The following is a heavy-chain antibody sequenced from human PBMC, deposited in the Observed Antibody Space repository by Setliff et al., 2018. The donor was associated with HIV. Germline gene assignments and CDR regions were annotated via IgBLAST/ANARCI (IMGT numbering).Heavy chain of an antibody. Sequence: GESLKISCKGSGYNFTNFWIGWVRQMPGKGLEYMGIIWPGDSDTRYSPSFQGQVTISADKSISTAYLQWSSLKASDTAMYYCTRLGGSYAPHYYWGQGTLVTVSS. CDR1: GYNFTNFW. J-gene: IGHJ4*02. CDR2: IWPGDSDT. CDR3: TRLGGSYAPHYY. V-gene: IGHV5-51*01. D-gene: IGHD1-26*01.